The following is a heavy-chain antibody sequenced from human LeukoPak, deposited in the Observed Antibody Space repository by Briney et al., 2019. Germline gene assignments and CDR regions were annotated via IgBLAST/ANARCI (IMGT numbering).Heavy chain of an antibody. Sequence: ASVKVSCKPSGYTFTVNYLHWVRQAPGQGLEWVRWMNPNSGVTGYAQNFQGRVTMTRDTSISTAYMELRSLTSDDTAVYYCTRGAGTSWFDYWGQGSLVTVSS. J-gene: IGHJ4*02. CDR2: MNPNSGVT. D-gene: IGHD2-2*01. CDR3: TRGAGTSWFDY. V-gene: IGHV1-2*02. CDR1: GYTFTVNY.